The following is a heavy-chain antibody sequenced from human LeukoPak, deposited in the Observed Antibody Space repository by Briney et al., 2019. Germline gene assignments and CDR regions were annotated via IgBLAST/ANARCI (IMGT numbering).Heavy chain of an antibody. Sequence: PSETLSLTCTVSGGSISSGDYYWSWIRQPPGKGLEWLGYIYYSGSTYYNPSLKSRVTISVDTSKNQFSLKLSSVTAADTAVYYCARSGVGYCSSTSCPDAFDIWGQGTMVTVSS. J-gene: IGHJ3*02. CDR1: GGSISSGDYY. CDR2: IYYSGST. D-gene: IGHD2-2*03. V-gene: IGHV4-30-4*08. CDR3: ARSGVGYCSSTSCPDAFDI.